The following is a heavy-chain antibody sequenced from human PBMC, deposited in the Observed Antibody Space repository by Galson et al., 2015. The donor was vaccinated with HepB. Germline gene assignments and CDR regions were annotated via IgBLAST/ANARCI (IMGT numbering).Heavy chain of an antibody. CDR1: GYTFTGYY. V-gene: IGHV1-2*02. Sequence: SVKVSCKASGYTFTGYYMHWVRQAPGQGLEWMGWINPNSGGTNYAQKFQGGVTMTRDTLISTAYMELSRLRSDDTAVYYCARARIAVAGTSGDYWGQETLVTVSS. D-gene: IGHD6-19*01. J-gene: IGHJ4*02. CDR3: ARARIAVAGTSGDY. CDR2: INPNSGGT.